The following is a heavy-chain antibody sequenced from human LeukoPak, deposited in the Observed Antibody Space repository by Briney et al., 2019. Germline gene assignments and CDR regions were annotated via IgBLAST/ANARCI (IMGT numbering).Heavy chain of an antibody. CDR1: GGSISSSSYY. D-gene: IGHD3-3*01. J-gene: IGHJ4*02. CDR3: ARLFAVVTRFFDY. Sequence: SETLSLTCTVSGGSISSSSYYWGWIRQPPGKGLEWVGSIYYSGNTYYNPSLKSRVTISLDTSTNQFSLELSSVTAADTAVYYCARLFAVVTRFFDYWGQGTLVTVSS. CDR2: IYYSGNT. V-gene: IGHV4-39*01.